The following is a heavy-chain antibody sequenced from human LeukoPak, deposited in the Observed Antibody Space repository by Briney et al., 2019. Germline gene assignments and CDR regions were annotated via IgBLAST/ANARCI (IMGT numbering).Heavy chain of an antibody. J-gene: IGHJ5*02. CDR2: IYYNGST. Sequence: SETLSLTCSVSGGSISSSSYYWGWIRQPPGKGLEWIGNIYYNGSTYYIPSLKSRVTISVDTSKNQFSLRLSSVTAADTAVYYCVRSFRYNWFDPWGQGTLVTVSS. V-gene: IGHV4-39*07. CDR1: GGSISSSSYY. CDR3: VRSFRYNWFDP. D-gene: IGHD3-10*01.